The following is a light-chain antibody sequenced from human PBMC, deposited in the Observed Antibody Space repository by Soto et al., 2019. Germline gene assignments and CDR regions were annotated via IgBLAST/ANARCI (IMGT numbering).Light chain of an antibody. CDR2: GAS. J-gene: IGKJ2*01. V-gene: IGKV3-15*01. CDR3: QQGHNWLLT. CDR1: QSINSE. Sequence: EIVMTQSPATLSLSPGERAALSCRASQSINSELAWYQQKPGQPPRLLIYGASTRATGVPARFTGSESASEFTLTLSGLQSEDFAVYYCQQGHNWLLTFGQGTRLEI.